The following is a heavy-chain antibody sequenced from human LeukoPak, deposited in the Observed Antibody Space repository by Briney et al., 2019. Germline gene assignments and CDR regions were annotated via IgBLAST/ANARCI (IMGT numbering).Heavy chain of an antibody. CDR2: IRRKAYGGTT. V-gene: IGHV3-49*05. Sequence: KSGCSLRLSCTASGFTFGDYAMSWFRQAPGKGLEWVGFIRRKAYGGTTEYAASVKGRFTISRDDSKSIAYLQMNSLKTEDTAVYYCTRSLLWFGELPSNDAFDIWGQGTMVTASS. D-gene: IGHD3-10*01. CDR1: GFTFGDYA. CDR3: TRSLLWFGELPSNDAFDI. J-gene: IGHJ3*02.